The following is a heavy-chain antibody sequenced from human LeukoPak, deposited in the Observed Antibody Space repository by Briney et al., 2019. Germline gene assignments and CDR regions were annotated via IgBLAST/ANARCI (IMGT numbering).Heavy chain of an antibody. CDR1: GFAFISFA. V-gene: IGHV3-23*01. CDR3: AKGVYGDHPPYSDY. D-gene: IGHD4-17*01. Sequence: PGGSLRLSCAASGFAFISFAMNWVRQAPGKGLQWVSAISGDATTTYYPDSLTGRFTISRDNSRNTLYLQMNSLRADDTAVYYCAKGVYGDHPPYSDYWGQGTLVIVSS. J-gene: IGHJ4*02. CDR2: ISGDATTT.